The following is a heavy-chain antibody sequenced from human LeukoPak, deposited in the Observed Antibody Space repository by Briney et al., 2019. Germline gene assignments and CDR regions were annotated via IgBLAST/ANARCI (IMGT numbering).Heavy chain of an antibody. J-gene: IGHJ5*02. CDR2: VYHSGSA. CDR3: ARQDYYDDSAHYYAWFDA. D-gene: IGHD3-22*01. Sequence: SETLSLTCAVYDGSFSGYYWSWIRQPPGKGLEWIGEVYHSGSANYNPSLKSRVTISADTSKSQFSLKMTSVTAADTAVYYCARQDYYDDSAHYYAWFDAWGRGGLVVVSS. CDR1: DGSFSGYY. V-gene: IGHV4-34*01.